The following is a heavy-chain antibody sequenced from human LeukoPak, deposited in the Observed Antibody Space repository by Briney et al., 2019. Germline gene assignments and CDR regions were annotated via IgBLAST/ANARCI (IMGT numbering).Heavy chain of an antibody. CDR3: ARDLGQYYDTSDNWFDP. D-gene: IGHD3-22*01. CDR2: IYSGGST. Sequence: GGSLRLSCAASGFTVSSNYMSWVRQAPGKGLEWVSVIYSGGSTYYADSVKGRFTISRDNSKNTLYLQMNSLRAEDTPVYYCARDLGQYYDTSDNWFDPWGQGTLVTVSS. CDR1: GFTVSSNY. V-gene: IGHV3-66*01. J-gene: IGHJ5*02.